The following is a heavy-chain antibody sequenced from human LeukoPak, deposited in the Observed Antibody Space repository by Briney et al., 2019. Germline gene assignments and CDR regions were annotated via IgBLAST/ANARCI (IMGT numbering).Heavy chain of an antibody. J-gene: IGHJ5*02. CDR2: IDYSSGST. V-gene: IGHV4-39*07. CDR3: ARLRVIRGVIINWFDP. CDR1: GGSISSSSYY. Sequence: SETLSLTCTVSGGSISSSSYYWGWIRQPPGKGLEWIGTIDYSSGSTYYKPSLKSRVTISVDTSKNQFSLKLSSVTAADTAVYYCARLRVIRGVIINWFDPWGQGTLVTVSS. D-gene: IGHD3-10*01.